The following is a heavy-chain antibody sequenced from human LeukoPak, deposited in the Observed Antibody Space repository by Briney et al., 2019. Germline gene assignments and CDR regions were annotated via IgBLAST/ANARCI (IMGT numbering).Heavy chain of an antibody. Sequence: SETLSLTCTVSGGSISSYYWRWIRQPPGKGLEWIGYIYYSGSTNYNPSLKSRVTISVDTSKNQFSLKLSSVTAADTAVYYCASCPMVRGAPIDYWGQGTLVTVSS. CDR3: ASCPMVRGAPIDY. CDR1: GGSISSYY. CDR2: IYYSGST. V-gene: IGHV4-59*01. J-gene: IGHJ4*02. D-gene: IGHD3-10*01.